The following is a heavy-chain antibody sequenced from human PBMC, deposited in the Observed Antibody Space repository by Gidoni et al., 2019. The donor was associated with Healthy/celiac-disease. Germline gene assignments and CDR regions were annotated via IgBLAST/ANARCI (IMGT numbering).Heavy chain of an antibody. D-gene: IGHD3-10*01. Sequence: EVQLVESGGGLVKPGGSLRLSCAASGFTFGSYSMNWVRQAPGKGLEWVSSISSSSSYIYYADSVKGRFTISRDNAKNSLYLQMNSLRAEDTAVYYCARGAMVQGVIGWRPFDYWGQGTLVTVSS. CDR2: ISSSSSYI. CDR1: GFTFGSYS. V-gene: IGHV3-21*01. J-gene: IGHJ4*02. CDR3: ARGAMVQGVIGWRPFDY.